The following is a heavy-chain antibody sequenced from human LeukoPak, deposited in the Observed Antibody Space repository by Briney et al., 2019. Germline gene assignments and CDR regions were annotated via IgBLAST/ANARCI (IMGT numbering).Heavy chain of an antibody. J-gene: IGHJ5*02. V-gene: IGHV4-34*01. Sequence: SETLSLTCAVYGGSFSGYYWSWIRQPPGKGLEWIGEINHSGSTNYNPSLKSRVTISVDTSKNQFSLKLSSVTAADTAVYYCARGPLRSGYYRPNWFDPWGQGTLDTVSS. D-gene: IGHD3-3*01. CDR2: INHSGST. CDR1: GGSFSGYY. CDR3: ARGPLRSGYYRPNWFDP.